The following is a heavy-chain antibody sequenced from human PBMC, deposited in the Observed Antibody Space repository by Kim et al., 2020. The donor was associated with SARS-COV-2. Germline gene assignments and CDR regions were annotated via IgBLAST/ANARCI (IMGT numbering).Heavy chain of an antibody. J-gene: IGHJ6*02. D-gene: IGHD6-19*01. CDR3: ARAVAGLISIRYYYYGMDV. Sequence: SVKVSCKASGGTFSSYAISWVRQAPGQGLEWMGGIIPIFGTANYAQKFQGRVTITADESTSTAYMELSSLRSEDTAVYYCARAVAGLISIRYYYYGMDVWGQGTTVTVSS. CDR1: GGTFSSYA. V-gene: IGHV1-69*13. CDR2: IIPIFGTA.